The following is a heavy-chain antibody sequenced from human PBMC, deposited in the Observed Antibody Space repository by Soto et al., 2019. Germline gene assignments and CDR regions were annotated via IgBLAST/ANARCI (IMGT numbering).Heavy chain of an antibody. CDR1: GGSISSYY. D-gene: IGHD3-9*01. V-gene: IGHV4-59*01. Sequence: SETLSLTCTVSGGSISSYYWSWIRQPPGKGLEWIGYIYYSGSTNYNPSLKSRVTISVDTSKNQFSLKLSSVTAADTAVYYCARDYRYDILTGRDALDIWGQGTMVTVSS. CDR2: IYYSGST. J-gene: IGHJ3*02. CDR3: ARDYRYDILTGRDALDI.